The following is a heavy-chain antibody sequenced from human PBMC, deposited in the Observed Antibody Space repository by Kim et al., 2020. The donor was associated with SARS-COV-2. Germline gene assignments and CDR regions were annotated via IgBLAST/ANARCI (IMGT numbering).Heavy chain of an antibody. V-gene: IGHV3-9*01. D-gene: IGHD1-26*01. J-gene: IGHJ3*02. Sequence: ADSVNGRFTISRDNAKNSLYLQMNSLRAEDTALYYCAKDRSGSSFDAFDIWGQGTMVTVSS. CDR3: AKDRSGSSFDAFDI.